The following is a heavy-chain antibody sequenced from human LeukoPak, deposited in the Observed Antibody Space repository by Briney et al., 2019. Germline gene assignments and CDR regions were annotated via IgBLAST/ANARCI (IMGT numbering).Heavy chain of an antibody. V-gene: IGHV3-23*01. D-gene: IGHD3-10*01. CDR1: GFTFSSYA. J-gene: IGHJ4*02. CDR2: IIGSGGST. CDR3: ANSPPYYYGSGSYYKDY. Sequence: PGGSLRLSCAASGFTFSSYAVSWVRQAPGKGLEWVSAIIGSGGSTYYADSAKGRFTISRDNSKNTLYLQMNSLRAEDTAVYYCANSPPYYYGSGSYYKDYWGQGTLVTVSS.